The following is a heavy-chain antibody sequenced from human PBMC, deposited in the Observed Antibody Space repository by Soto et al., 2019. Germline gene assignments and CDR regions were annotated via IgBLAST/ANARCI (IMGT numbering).Heavy chain of an antibody. CDR1: GDTFSFYT. D-gene: IGHD3-10*01. J-gene: IGHJ4*02. CDR2: VNPILSMS. CDR3: ATSYGSGYRAFDY. Sequence: QVQLVQSGAELKKPVSSVKVSCKASGDTFSFYTFKWVRQAPGLGLEWMGRVNPILSMSNYAQKFQGRVTMTADKSTSTAYMELRSLRSEDTAFYYCATSYGSGYRAFDYWGQGALVTVSS. V-gene: IGHV1-69*02.